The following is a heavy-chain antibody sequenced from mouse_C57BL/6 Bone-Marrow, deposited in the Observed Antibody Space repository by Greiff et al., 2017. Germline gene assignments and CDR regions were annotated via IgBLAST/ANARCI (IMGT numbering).Heavy chain of an antibody. Sequence: VQLQQSGAELARPGASVKLSCKASGYTFTSYGISWVKQRTGQGLEWIGEIYPRSGNTYYNEKFKGKATLTADKSSSTAYMELRSLTSEDSAVYFCAMFTTVVATVYWYFYVWGTGTTVTVSS. CDR2: IYPRSGNT. V-gene: IGHV1-81*01. CDR1: GYTFTSYG. CDR3: AMFTTVVATVYWYFYV. J-gene: IGHJ1*03. D-gene: IGHD1-1*01.